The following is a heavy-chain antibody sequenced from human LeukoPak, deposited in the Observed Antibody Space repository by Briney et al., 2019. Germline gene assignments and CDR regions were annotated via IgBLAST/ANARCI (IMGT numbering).Heavy chain of an antibody. D-gene: IGHD4-23*01. J-gene: IGHJ4*02. CDR2: IIPIFGTA. Sequence: GASVKVSCKASGGTFSSYAISWARQAPGQGLEWMGGIIPIFGTANYAQKFQGRVTITADESTSTAYMELSSLRSEDTAVYYCARSERWGLDYWGQGTLVTVSS. CDR3: ARSERWGLDY. CDR1: GGTFSSYA. V-gene: IGHV1-69*13.